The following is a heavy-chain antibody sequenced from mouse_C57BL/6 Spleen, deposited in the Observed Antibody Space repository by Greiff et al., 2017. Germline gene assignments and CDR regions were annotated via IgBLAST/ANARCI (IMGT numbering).Heavy chain of an antibody. D-gene: IGHD3-3*01. V-gene: IGHV1-7*01. J-gene: IGHJ2*01. Sequence: QVQLQQSGAELAKPGASVKLSCKASGYTFTSYWMHWVQQRPGQGLEWIGYINPSSGYTKYTPKFTDKATLTADNSSSTAYMQLSRLTYEDSAVYYCARGDGGRGGDYWGQGTTLTVSS. CDR3: ARGDGGRGGDY. CDR2: INPSSGYT. CDR1: GYTFTSYW.